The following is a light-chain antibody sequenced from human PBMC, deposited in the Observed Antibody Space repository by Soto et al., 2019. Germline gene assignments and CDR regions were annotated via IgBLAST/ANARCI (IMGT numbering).Light chain of an antibody. V-gene: IGLV2-23*01. CDR1: SSDVGSYNL. CDR3: CSYAGSLV. Sequence: QSALTQPASVSGSPGQSITISCTGTSSDVGSYNLVSWYQQHPGKAPKLMIYEGSKRPSGVSNRFSGSKSGNTASLTISGLQAEDDSEYYCCSYAGSLVFGGGTKLTVL. J-gene: IGLJ2*01. CDR2: EGS.